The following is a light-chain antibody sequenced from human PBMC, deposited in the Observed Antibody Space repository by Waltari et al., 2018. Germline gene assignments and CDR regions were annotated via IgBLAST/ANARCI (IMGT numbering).Light chain of an antibody. Sequence: EIVLTQSPGTLSLSPGERATLSCRASQSVSSSYLAWYQQKPGQAPRLLIYGASSRATGIPDRFSGSGSGTDLPLPISRLEPEDFAVYYCQQYGSSSITFGQGTRLEIK. V-gene: IGKV3-20*01. CDR3: QQYGSSSIT. CDR1: QSVSSSY. J-gene: IGKJ5*01. CDR2: GAS.